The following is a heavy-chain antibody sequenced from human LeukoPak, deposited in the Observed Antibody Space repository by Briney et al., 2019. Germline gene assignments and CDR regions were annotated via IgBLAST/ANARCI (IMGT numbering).Heavy chain of an antibody. J-gene: IGHJ4*02. CDR3: ARDLVHNYDYVWGSYRTDLFDY. D-gene: IGHD3-16*02. CDR1: GFTFSSYW. V-gene: IGHV3-7*03. Sequence: GGSLRLSCAASGFTFSSYWMSWVRQAPGKGLEWVANIKQDGSEKYYVDSVKGRFTISRDNAKNPLYLQMNSLRAEDTAVYYCARDLVHNYDYVWGSYRTDLFDYWGQGTLVTVSS. CDR2: IKQDGSEK.